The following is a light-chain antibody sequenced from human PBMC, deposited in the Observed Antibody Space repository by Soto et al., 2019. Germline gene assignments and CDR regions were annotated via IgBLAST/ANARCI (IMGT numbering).Light chain of an antibody. CDR1: SSDIGAYKY. CDR2: EVS. CDR3: CSYRSTSTLV. V-gene: IGLV2-14*01. J-gene: IGLJ2*01. Sequence: QSALPQPASVSGSPGQAVTISCTGTSSDIGAYKYVSWYQHHPVKSPRLMIYEVSNRPSGVSNRFSASKSGNTASLTISGLQAEDEADYYCCSYRSTSTLVFGGGTKLTVL.